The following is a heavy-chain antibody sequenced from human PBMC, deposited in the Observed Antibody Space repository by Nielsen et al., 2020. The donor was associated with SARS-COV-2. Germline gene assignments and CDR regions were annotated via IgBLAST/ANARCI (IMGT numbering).Heavy chain of an antibody. J-gene: IGHJ4*02. CDR3: ARSMVTNYFDY. V-gene: IGHV3-11*04. D-gene: IGHD4/OR15-4a*01. CDR2: ISSSDSVR. CDR1: GFTFSDYY. Sequence: GGSLRLSCAASGFTFSDYYMSWIRQAPGKGLEWVSYISSSDSVRYYADSVKGRFTISRDNAKNSLFLQMNSLRAEDTAVYYCARSMVTNYFDYWGQGTLVTVSS.